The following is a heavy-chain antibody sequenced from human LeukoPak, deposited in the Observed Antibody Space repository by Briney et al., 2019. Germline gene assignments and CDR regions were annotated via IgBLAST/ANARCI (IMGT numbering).Heavy chain of an antibody. Sequence: SETLSLTCSVSGGSISSFSYYWGWIRQPPGKGLEWIGSIYFGGRTYNNPSLKSRVTISVDTSKNQFSLRLRSVTAADTAVYYCARLDYDRGDFDLRADAFDIWGRGTLVAVSS. V-gene: IGHV4-39*01. D-gene: IGHD3-16*01. J-gene: IGHJ3*02. CDR3: ARLDYDRGDFDLRADAFDI. CDR1: GGSISSFSYY. CDR2: IYFGGRT.